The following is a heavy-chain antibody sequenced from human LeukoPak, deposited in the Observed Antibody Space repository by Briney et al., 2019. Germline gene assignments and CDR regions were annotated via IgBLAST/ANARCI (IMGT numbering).Heavy chain of an antibody. CDR2: INRGGDT. CDR3: ERGYGSGSYFGY. V-gene: IGHV4-34*01. D-gene: IGHD3-10*01. Sequence: SETLSLTCAVSGGSFSGNYWSWIRQPPGKGLQWIGEINRGGDTNYNPSLESRVTMSLDTSKNQFSLRLRSVTAADTAVYYCERGYGSGSYFGYWGQGTLVTVSS. CDR1: GGSFSGNY. J-gene: IGHJ4*02.